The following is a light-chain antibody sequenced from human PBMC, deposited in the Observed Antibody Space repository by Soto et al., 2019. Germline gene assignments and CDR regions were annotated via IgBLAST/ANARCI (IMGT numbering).Light chain of an antibody. CDR1: SSKIGSNT. Sequence: QSVLTQPPSAFGTPGERVTISCFGSSSKIGSNTVNWYQQLPGTAPKLLIYSNNQRPSGVPDRFSGSKSGTSASLAISGLRSEDEADYYCAAWDDSLTGYVFGTGTKVTVL. CDR2: SNN. J-gene: IGLJ1*01. CDR3: AAWDDSLTGYV. V-gene: IGLV1-44*01.